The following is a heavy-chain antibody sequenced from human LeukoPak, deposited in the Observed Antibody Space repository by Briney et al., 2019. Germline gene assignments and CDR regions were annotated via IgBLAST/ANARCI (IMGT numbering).Heavy chain of an antibody. CDR1: GGSISSSNW. V-gene: IGHV4-4*02. CDR3: ARLGHCSGGSCYYYYYMDV. CDR2: IYHSGST. Sequence: SETLSLTCAVSGGSISSSNWWSWVRQPPGKGLEWIGEIYHSGSTNYNPSLKSRVTISVDKSKNQFSLKLSSVTAADTAVYYCARLGHCSGGSCYYYYYMDVWGKGTTVTISS. D-gene: IGHD2-15*01. J-gene: IGHJ6*03.